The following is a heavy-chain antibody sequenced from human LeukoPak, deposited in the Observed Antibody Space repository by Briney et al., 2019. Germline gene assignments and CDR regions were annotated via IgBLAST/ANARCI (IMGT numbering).Heavy chain of an antibody. J-gene: IGHJ4*02. CDR1: GFTFTDAW. CDR2: IKRKSDGGTT. CDR3: ATGSRGDF. Sequence: GGSLSLSCAASGFTFTDAWRTWLRQAPGKGLEWIGLIKRKSDGGTTEYAAPMKGRFTISRDDSKDTLYLQIDSLKIEDTAVYYCATGSRGDFWGQGTRVTVSS. V-gene: IGHV3-15*01. D-gene: IGHD5-24*01.